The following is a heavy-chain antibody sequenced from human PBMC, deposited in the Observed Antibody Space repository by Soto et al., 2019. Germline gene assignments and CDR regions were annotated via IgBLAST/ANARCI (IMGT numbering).Heavy chain of an antibody. CDR2: IIPTFGTA. CDR1: GGTFSSYA. J-gene: IGHJ3*02. Sequence: SVKVSCKASGGTFSSYAISWVRQAPGQGLEWMGGIIPTFGTANYAQKFQGRVTITADESTSTAYMELSSLRSEDTAVYYCARVRHLYGSDAFDIWGQGTMVTVSS. V-gene: IGHV1-69*13. CDR3: ARVRHLYGSDAFDI. D-gene: IGHD3-10*01.